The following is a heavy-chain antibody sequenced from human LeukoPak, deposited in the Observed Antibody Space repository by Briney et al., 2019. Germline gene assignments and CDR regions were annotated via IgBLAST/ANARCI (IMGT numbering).Heavy chain of an antibody. CDR3: ARAGGRSWFDP. V-gene: IGHV1-2*02. CDR2: INPKSGGT. Sequence: ASVKVSCKASGYSFTDKYMHWVRQAPGQGLEWMGRINPKSGGTNYAQKFQGRVTMTTDTSMSTAYMEASRLTSDDTAVYYCARAGGRSWFDPWGQGTLVTVSS. J-gene: IGHJ5*02. CDR1: GYSFTDKY.